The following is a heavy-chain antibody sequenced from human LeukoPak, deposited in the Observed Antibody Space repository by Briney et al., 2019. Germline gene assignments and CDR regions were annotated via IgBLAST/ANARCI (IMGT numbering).Heavy chain of an antibody. D-gene: IGHD4-11*01. J-gene: IGHJ6*03. Sequence: SETLSLTCTVSGGSISTYYWSWIRQPPGKGLEWIGYIYYSGSTSYNPSLKSRVTISVDTSKNQFSLKLNSVTAADTAVYYCASGAYSYYYMDVWGKGTTVTFSS. CDR2: IYYSGST. V-gene: IGHV4-59*01. CDR1: GGSISTYY. CDR3: ASGAYSYYYMDV.